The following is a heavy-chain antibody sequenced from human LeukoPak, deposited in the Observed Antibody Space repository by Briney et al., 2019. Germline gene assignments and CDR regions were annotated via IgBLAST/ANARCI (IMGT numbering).Heavy chain of an antibody. CDR3: ARDRDYGGKLGPDDVWYFDL. D-gene: IGHD2-21*01. J-gene: IGHJ2*01. CDR2: IYGSGST. CDR1: GGSIRSY. Sequence: SETLSLTCTVSGGSIRSYWSWIRQPAGKGLEWIGRIYGSGSTDYNPSLKSRVTMSIDTSKNQFSLNLISVTAEDTAVYYCARDRDYGGKLGPDDVWYFDLWGRGTLVTVSS. V-gene: IGHV4-4*07.